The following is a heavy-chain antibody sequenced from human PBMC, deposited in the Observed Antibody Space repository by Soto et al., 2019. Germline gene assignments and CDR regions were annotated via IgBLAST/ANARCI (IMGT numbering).Heavy chain of an antibody. Sequence: SETLSLTCTVSGGSIRSGGYYWTWIRQPPGKGLEWIGYIYHSGSTYYNPSLKSRVTISVDTSKNQFSLKLTSVTAADTAVYYCARDKITGLFDYWGQGTLVTVSS. CDR3: ARDKITGLFDY. CDR1: GGSIRSGGYY. CDR2: IYHSGST. D-gene: IGHD2-8*02. J-gene: IGHJ4*02. V-gene: IGHV4-30-2*01.